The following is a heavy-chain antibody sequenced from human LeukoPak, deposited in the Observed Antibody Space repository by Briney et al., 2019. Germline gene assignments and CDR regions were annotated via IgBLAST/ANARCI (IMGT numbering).Heavy chain of an antibody. D-gene: IGHD6-13*01. V-gene: IGHV3-21*01. CDR1: GFTFSSYS. CDR2: ISSSSSYI. Sequence: GGSLRLSCAASGFTFSSYSMNWVRQAPGKGLEWVSSISSSSSYIYYADSVKGRFTISRDNSKNTLYLQMNSLRGEDTAVYYCAKGAATGNDAFYIWGQGTMVIVSS. CDR3: AKGAATGNDAFYI. J-gene: IGHJ3*02.